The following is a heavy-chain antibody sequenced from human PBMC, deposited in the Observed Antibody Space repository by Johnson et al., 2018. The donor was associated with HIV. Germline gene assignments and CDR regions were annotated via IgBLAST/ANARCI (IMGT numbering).Heavy chain of an antibody. CDR1: GFTFSSYG. Sequence: QVQLVESGGVVVQPGGSLRLSCAASGFTFSSYGMHWVRQAPGKGLEWVAVIWYDGSNKYYADSVKGRFTISRDNSKNTLYLQMNSLRAEDTAVEYCAKADYYDSRSAFDIWGQGTMVTVSS. J-gene: IGHJ3*02. CDR2: IWYDGSNK. V-gene: IGHV3-33*06. CDR3: AKADYYDSRSAFDI. D-gene: IGHD3-22*01.